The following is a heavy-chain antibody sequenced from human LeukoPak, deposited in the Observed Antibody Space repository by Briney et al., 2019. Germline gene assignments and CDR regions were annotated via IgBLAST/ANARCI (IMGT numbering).Heavy chain of an antibody. CDR2: IYYSGST. CDR3: ARHKDRSFGGLDY. V-gene: IGHV4-59*08. J-gene: IGHJ4*02. Sequence: SETLSLTCTVSGASISSYYWSWVRQPPGKGLEWLGYIYYSGSTKYSPSLKSRVTISVDTSKNQFSLKLSSVTAADTAMYFCARHKDRSFGGLDYWGQGMLVTVSS. CDR1: GASISSYY. D-gene: IGHD3-16*01.